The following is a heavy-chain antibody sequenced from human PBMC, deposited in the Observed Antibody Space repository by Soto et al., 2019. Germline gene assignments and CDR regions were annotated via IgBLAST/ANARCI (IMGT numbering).Heavy chain of an antibody. CDR3: ARSRDRFDY. V-gene: IGHV1-46*01. J-gene: IGHJ4*02. CDR2: INPSGGST. CDR1: GYTFTIYY. Sequence: QVQLVQSGAEVKKPGASVKVSCKASGYTFTIYYMHWVRQAPGQGLECMGIINPSGGSTSYAQMFQGRVTMTRDTSTSTVYMELSSLRSEDTAIYYCARSRDRFDYWGQGTLVTVSS.